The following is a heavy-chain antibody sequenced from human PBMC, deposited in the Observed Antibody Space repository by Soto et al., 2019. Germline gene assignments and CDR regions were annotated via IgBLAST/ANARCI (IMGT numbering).Heavy chain of an antibody. CDR1: GLTFSSYW. D-gene: IGHD3-3*01. V-gene: IGHV3-7*01. Sequence: PGGSLRLSCAASGLTFSSYWMSWVRQAPGKGLEWVANIKQDGSEKYYVDSVKGRFTISRDNAKNSLYLQMNSLRAEDTAVYYCARERDYDFWSGYYWPHYYYYGMDVWGQGTTVTVSS. J-gene: IGHJ6*02. CDR3: ARERDYDFWSGYYWPHYYYYGMDV. CDR2: IKQDGSEK.